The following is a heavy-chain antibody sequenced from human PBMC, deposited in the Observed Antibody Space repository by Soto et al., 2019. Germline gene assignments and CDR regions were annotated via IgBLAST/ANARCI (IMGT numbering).Heavy chain of an antibody. J-gene: IGHJ4*02. CDR1: GGSFSGYY. CDR3: AKDLGRFLEWSFPDY. D-gene: IGHD3-3*01. Sequence: SETLSLTCAVYGGSFSGYYWSWIRQPPGKGLEWIGEINHSGSTNYNPSLKSRVTISVDTSKNQFSLKLSSVTAADTAVYYCAKDLGRFLEWSFPDYWGQGTLVTVSP. CDR2: INHSGST. V-gene: IGHV4-34*01.